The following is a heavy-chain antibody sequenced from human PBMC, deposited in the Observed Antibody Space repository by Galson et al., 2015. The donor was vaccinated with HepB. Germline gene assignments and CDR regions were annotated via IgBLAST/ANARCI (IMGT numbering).Heavy chain of an antibody. Sequence: SVKVSCKASGYIFTSYGISWVRQAPGQGLEWMGWISAYNGNRIYAQKFLGKVTMTTDTSTNTAYMELRSLRSDDTAVYYCVRDMVRGAFTPITYYYGMDVWGQGATVTVSS. CDR2: ISAYNGNR. CDR3: VRDMVRGAFTPITYYYGMDV. V-gene: IGHV1-18*01. J-gene: IGHJ6*02. D-gene: IGHD3-10*01. CDR1: GYIFTSYG.